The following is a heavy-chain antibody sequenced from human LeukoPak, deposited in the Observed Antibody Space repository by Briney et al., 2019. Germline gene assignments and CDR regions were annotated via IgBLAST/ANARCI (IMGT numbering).Heavy chain of an antibody. D-gene: IGHD2-2*01. V-gene: IGHV5-10-1*01. Sequence: GESLRISCKGSGYSFTSYCISWVRQLPGKGLEWMGRIDPRDSYTNYSPSFQNDVTITADETISTAYLQWSSLKASDTAMYYCARHGYCSSTSCYAYYYGMDVWGKGTTVTVSS. CDR3: ARHGYCSSTSCYAYYYGMDV. CDR2: IDPRDSYT. CDR1: GYSFTSYC. J-gene: IGHJ6*04.